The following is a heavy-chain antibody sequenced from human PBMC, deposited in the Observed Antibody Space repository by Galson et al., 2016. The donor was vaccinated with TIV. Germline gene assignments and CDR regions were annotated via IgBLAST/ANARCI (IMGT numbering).Heavy chain of an antibody. CDR3: ARGPLDYSDSSGSDWCFDL. CDR1: GGTFIIYA. D-gene: IGHD3-22*01. V-gene: IGHV1-69*13. J-gene: IGHJ2*01. Sequence: SVKVSCKASGGTFIIYAISWVRQAPGQGLEWMGGILPIFGAATYAQKFQGRVTITADESTNTAYMELSSLKSDDTAMYYCARGPLDYSDSSGSDWCFDLWGRGTLLTVSS. CDR2: ILPIFGAA.